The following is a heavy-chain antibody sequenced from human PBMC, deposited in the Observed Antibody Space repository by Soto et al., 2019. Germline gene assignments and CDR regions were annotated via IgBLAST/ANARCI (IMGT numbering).Heavy chain of an antibody. CDR3: AREGSYSAYNFAHGIQLWSFDF. Sequence: QVRLQESGPGLLKPSETLSLTCTVSGGSINTFYWSWVRQPAGKGLEWIGRIFSSGSTSFNPSLESRVAMSVATSKIHFSLNLSSVTAADMAVYYCAREGSYSAYNFAHGIQLWSFDFWGQGALVTVSS. CDR1: GGSINTFY. V-gene: IGHV4-4*07. J-gene: IGHJ4*02. CDR2: IFSSGST. D-gene: IGHD5-12*01.